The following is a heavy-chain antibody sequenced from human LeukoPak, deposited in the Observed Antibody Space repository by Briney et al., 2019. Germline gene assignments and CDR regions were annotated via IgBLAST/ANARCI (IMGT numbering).Heavy chain of an antibody. D-gene: IGHD2-15*01. CDR3: ASWVVGAHPGGEGGDAFDI. J-gene: IGHJ3*02. V-gene: IGHV4-4*02. Sequence: PSGTLSLTCAVSGGSISSSNWWSWVRQPPGKGLEWIGEIYHSGSTNYNPSLKSRVTISVDRSKNQFSLKLSSVTAADTAVYYCASWVVGAHPGGEGGDAFDIWGQGTMVTVSS. CDR1: GGSISSSNW. CDR2: IYHSGST.